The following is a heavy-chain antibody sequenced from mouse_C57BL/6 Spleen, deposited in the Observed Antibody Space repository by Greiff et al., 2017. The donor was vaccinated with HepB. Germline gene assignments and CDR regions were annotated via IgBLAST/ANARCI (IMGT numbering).Heavy chain of an antibody. CDR1: GYTFTSYW. D-gene: IGHD2-3*01. Sequence: QVQLQQPGAELVKPGASVKMSCTASGYTFTSYWITWVKQRPGHGLEWIGDIYPGSGSTNYNEKFKSKATLTVDTSSSTAFMQLSSLTSENSAVYYCARRGYYLPCFDYGGQGTTLTVSS. V-gene: IGHV1-55*01. CDR3: ARRGYYLPCFDY. J-gene: IGHJ2*01. CDR2: IYPGSGST.